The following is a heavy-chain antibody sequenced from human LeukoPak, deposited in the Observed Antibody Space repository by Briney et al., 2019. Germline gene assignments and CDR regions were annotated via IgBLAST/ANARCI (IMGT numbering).Heavy chain of an antibody. Sequence: GGSLRLSCAASGFTFSSYAMSWVRRAPGKGLEWVSVTSGSGDITYYADSVKGRFTISRDNSKNTLDLQMNSLRAEDTAVYYCAKDLDTRTPGLTVLHWGQGALVTVSS. CDR2: TSGSGDIT. CDR3: AKDLDTRTPGLTVLH. CDR1: GFTFSSYA. J-gene: IGHJ4*02. V-gene: IGHV3-23*01. D-gene: IGHD4-11*01.